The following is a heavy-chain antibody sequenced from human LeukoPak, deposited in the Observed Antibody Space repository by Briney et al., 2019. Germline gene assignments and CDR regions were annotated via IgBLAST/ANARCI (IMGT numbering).Heavy chain of an antibody. CDR3: ARVLGSYGSVDAFDI. V-gene: IGHV3-53*01. CDR2: IYSGGST. D-gene: IGHD5-18*01. CDR1: GFTVSSNY. J-gene: IGHJ3*02. Sequence: PGGSLRLSCAASGFTVSSNYMSWVRQAPGKGLEWVSVIYSGGSTYYADSVKGRFTISRDNSKNTLYLQMNSLRAEDTAVYYCARVLGSYGSVDAFDIWGQGAMVTVSS.